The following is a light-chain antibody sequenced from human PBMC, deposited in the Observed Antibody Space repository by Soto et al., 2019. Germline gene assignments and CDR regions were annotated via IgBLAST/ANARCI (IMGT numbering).Light chain of an antibody. Sequence: ETVLTQSPGTLSLYPGERATLSCRASESVSNNYLAWYQQKPGQAPTLLIYGASSRATGIPDRFSGSGSGTDFTLTISRLEPEDFVVYYCQQYGSSPEVTFGGGTKVEIK. CDR3: QQYGSSPEVT. J-gene: IGKJ4*01. CDR1: ESVSNNY. CDR2: GAS. V-gene: IGKV3-20*01.